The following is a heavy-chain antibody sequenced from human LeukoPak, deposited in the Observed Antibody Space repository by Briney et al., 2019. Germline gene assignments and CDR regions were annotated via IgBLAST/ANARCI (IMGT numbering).Heavy chain of an antibody. CDR1: GGSISTYY. Sequence: SETLSLICTVSGGSISTYYWSWIRQPPGKGLEWIGYISYTGSTTYNPSLKSRVTISVDTSKNQFSLKLSSVTAADTAVYYCAGDGGTSKRDAFDIWGQGTMVTVSS. V-gene: IGHV4-59*01. CDR3: AGDGGTSKRDAFDI. CDR2: ISYTGST. J-gene: IGHJ3*02. D-gene: IGHD4-23*01.